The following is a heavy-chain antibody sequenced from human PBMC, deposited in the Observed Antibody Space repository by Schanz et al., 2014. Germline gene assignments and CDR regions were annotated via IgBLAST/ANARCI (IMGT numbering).Heavy chain of an antibody. D-gene: IGHD2-15*01. V-gene: IGHV3-33*01. CDR1: GFSLNTYD. Sequence: QAQLMESGGGVVQPGTSLILSCSVSGFSLNTYDIHWFRQPAGKGLEWVAVIWNNGVTKYYADSVRGRFTISRDNSKNTLYLQMNTLRAEDTAVYYCARDRGYCSGGSCLAFDYWGQGTLVTVSS. J-gene: IGHJ4*02. CDR2: IWNNGVTK. CDR3: ARDRGYCSGGSCLAFDY.